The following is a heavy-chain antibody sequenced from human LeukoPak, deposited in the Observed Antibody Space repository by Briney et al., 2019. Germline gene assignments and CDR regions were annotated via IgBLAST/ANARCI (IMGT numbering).Heavy chain of an antibody. V-gene: IGHV7-4-1*02. D-gene: IGHD3-22*01. CDR2: INTNTGNP. Sequence: GASVKVSCEASGYTFTSYAMNWVRQAPGQGLEWMGWINTNTGNPTYAQGFTGRFVFSLDTSVSTAYLQISSLKAEDTAVYYCARDATTMIVVPSYWYFDLWGRGTLVTVSS. CDR1: GYTFTSYA. CDR3: ARDATTMIVVPSYWYFDL. J-gene: IGHJ2*01.